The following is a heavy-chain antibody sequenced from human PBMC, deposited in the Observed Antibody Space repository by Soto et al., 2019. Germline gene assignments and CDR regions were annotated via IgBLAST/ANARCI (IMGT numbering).Heavy chain of an antibody. CDR2: ISSSSSTI. V-gene: IGHV3-48*01. CDR3: AREYDYIWGSYLY. Sequence: GGSLRLSCAASGFTFSSYSMNWVRQAPGKGLEWVSYISSSSSTIYYADSVKGRFTISRDNAKNSLYLQMNSLRAEDTAVYYCAREYDYIWGSYLYWGQGTLVTVSS. D-gene: IGHD3-16*02. CDR1: GFTFSSYS. J-gene: IGHJ4*02.